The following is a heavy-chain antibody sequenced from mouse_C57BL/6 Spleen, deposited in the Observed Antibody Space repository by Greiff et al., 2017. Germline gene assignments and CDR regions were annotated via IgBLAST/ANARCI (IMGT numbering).Heavy chain of an antibody. CDR1: GYSITSGYD. J-gene: IGHJ3*01. D-gene: IGHD1-1*01. CDR2: ISYSGST. V-gene: IGHV3-1*01. Sequence: EVMLVESGPGMVKPSQSLSLTCTVTGYSITSGYDWHWIRHFPGNKLEWMGYISYSGSTNYNPSLKSRSSITHDTSKNHFFLKLNSVTTEDTATYYCATGSSYPWFAYWGQGTLVTVSA. CDR3: ATGSSYPWFAY.